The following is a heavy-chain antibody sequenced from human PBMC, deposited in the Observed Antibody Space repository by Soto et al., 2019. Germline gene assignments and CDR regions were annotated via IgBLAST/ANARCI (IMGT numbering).Heavy chain of an antibody. CDR3: GRAHEVALFDS. Sequence: GWSLRLSCTASGFSFRSYTMNWVRQAPGKGLQWVASITNRGTHTYSADSVKGRFTISRDNDKNSLYLQMNNLRAEDTATYYCGRAHEVALFDSWGLGSLVTVS. V-gene: IGHV3-21*06. J-gene: IGHJ5*01. D-gene: IGHD2-15*01. CDR2: ITNRGTHT. CDR1: GFSFRSYT.